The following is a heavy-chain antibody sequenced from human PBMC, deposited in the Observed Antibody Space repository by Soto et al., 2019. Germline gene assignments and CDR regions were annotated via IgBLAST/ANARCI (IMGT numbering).Heavy chain of an antibody. J-gene: IGHJ3*01. CDR3: ASAAWTTVTNRLNDDCDV. V-gene: IGHV1-46*03. Sequence: QVQLVQSGAEVKKPGASVRVSCKASGYTFTNYYIDWVRQAPGQGLEWMGIINPNGGSTTYVQKFQGGVTMTRDTSTSTVYMELSSLRSEDTAVYYCASAAWTTVTNRLNDDCDVWGQLTMGTVSS. CDR1: GYTFTNYY. D-gene: IGHD4-4*01. CDR2: INPNGGST.